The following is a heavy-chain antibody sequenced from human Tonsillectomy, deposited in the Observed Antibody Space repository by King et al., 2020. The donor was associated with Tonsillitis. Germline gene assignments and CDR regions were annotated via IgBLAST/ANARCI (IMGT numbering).Heavy chain of an antibody. D-gene: IGHD5-24*01. CDR2: ISNSGGST. J-gene: IGHJ4*02. CDR3: AKEWPPPPGY. V-gene: IGHV3-23*04. CDR1: GFTFSNYA. Sequence: VQLVESGGNLVQPGGSLRLSCAASGFTFSNYAMTWVRQAPGKGLEWVSSISNSGGSTYQADSVKGRFTISRDNSKNTLYLQMNSLRAEDTAVYYCAKEWPPPPGYRGQGTLVTVSS.